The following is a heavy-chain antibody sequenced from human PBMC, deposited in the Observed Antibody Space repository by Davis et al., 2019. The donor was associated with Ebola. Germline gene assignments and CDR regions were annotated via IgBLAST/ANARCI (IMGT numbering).Heavy chain of an antibody. CDR1: GFIFSSYE. CDR2: ISSSGSTI. J-gene: IGHJ6*02. V-gene: IGHV3-48*03. CDR3: ARECRFGSGGSCYAPYYYYYGMDV. Sequence: GESLKISCAASGFIFSSYEMNWVRQAPGKGLEWVSYISSSGSTIYYADSVKGRFTISRDNAKNSLYLQMNSLRAEDTAVYYCARECRFGSGGSCYAPYYYYYGMDVWGQGTTVTVSS. D-gene: IGHD2-15*01.